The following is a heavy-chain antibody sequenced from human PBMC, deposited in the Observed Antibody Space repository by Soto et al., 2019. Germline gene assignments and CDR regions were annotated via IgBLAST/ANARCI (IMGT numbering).Heavy chain of an antibody. Sequence: SETLSDTSTGSGGSLSRYSWLGCRLLPGKGLEWIGYIYYSGSTNYNPSLKSRVTISVDTSKNQFSLKLSSVTAADTAVYYCARHPPERRYYYYGMDVWGQGTTVTVS. CDR3: ARHPPERRYYYYGMDV. J-gene: IGHJ6*02. V-gene: IGHV4-59*08. CDR2: IYYSGST. D-gene: IGHD1-1*01. CDR1: GGSLSRYS.